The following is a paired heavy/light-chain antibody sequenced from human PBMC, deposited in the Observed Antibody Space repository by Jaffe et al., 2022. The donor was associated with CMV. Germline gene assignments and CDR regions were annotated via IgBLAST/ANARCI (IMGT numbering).Heavy chain of an antibody. V-gene: IGHV3-48*03. CDR2: ISSSGSPI. D-gene: IGHD3-10*01. J-gene: IGHJ6*04. CDR1: GFTFRTYE. Sequence: EVLLVESGGGLVQPGGSLRLSCEASGFTFRTYEMNWVRQAPGKGLEWLSFISSSGSPIFYADSVKGRFTISRDNAQNSLFLQLNSLRVEDTAVYYCVRGRVYGSRWMDVWGTGTTVTVSS. CDR3: VRGRVYGSRWMDV.
Light chain of an antibody. V-gene: IGKV3-20*01. CDR3: QQYGTSPPYT. CDR2: GAS. Sequence: EIVLTQSPGTLSLSPGEKVTLSCRASQSFGSSFLAWYQQKPGQAPRLLIYGASTRATDIPDRFSGTGSGTDFTLTISRLQPEDVAVYYCQQYGTSPPYTFGQGTKVEIK. CDR1: QSFGSSF. J-gene: IGKJ2*01.